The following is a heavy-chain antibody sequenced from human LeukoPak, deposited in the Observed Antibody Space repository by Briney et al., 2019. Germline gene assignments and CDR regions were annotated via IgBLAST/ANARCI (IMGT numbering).Heavy chain of an antibody. J-gene: IGHJ3*02. Sequence: GGSLRLSCAASGFTFDDYAMHWVRQAPGKGLEWVSGISWNSGSIGYADSVKGRFTISRDNAKNSLYLQMNSLRAEDTALYYCAKSSGEGTMSRCAFDIWGQGTMVTVSS. CDR3: AKSSGEGTMSRCAFDI. CDR1: GFTFDDYA. CDR2: ISWNSGSI. V-gene: IGHV3-9*01. D-gene: IGHD3-10*02.